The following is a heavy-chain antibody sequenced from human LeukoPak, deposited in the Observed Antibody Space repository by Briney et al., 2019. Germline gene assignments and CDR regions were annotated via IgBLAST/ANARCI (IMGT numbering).Heavy chain of an antibody. D-gene: IGHD6-19*01. Sequence: ASEKVSCKASGYTFTGYYMHWVRQAPGQGLEWMGRINPNSGGTNYAQKFQGRVTMTRDTSISTAYMELSRLRSDDTAVYYCAIIAVAEYYFDYWGQGTLVTVSS. V-gene: IGHV1-2*06. CDR3: AIIAVAEYYFDY. J-gene: IGHJ4*02. CDR1: GYTFTGYY. CDR2: INPNSGGT.